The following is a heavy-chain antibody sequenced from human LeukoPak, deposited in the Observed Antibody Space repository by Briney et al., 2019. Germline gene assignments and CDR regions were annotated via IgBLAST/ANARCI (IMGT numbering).Heavy chain of an antibody. D-gene: IGHD6-19*01. J-gene: IGHJ3*01. CDR1: GFTFSSYA. Sequence: GGSLTLSCAASGFTFSSYAMSWVRQAPGKGLEWVSAISGSGGSTYYADSVRGLFTISRDNSKNTLYLQMNSLRAEDTAVYYCAKAEQWLVYVWGQGTMVTASS. CDR3: AKAEQWLVYV. V-gene: IGHV3-23*01. CDR2: ISGSGGST.